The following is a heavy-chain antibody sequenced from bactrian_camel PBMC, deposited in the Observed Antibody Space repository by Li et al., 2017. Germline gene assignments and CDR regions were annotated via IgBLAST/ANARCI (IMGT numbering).Heavy chain of an antibody. Sequence: HVQLVESGGGSVQAGGSPRLSCVVSVSSANDYCLGWFRQASGKEREGIALLTTGGLTYYADSVKGRFSISRDNAKKMVYLQMNTLKSEDTALYYCAISYDGSPAYWGQGTQVTVS. D-gene: IGHD2*01. CDR2: LTTGGLT. CDR3: AISYDGSPAY. CDR1: VSSANDYC. J-gene: IGHJ4*01. V-gene: IGHV3S1*01.